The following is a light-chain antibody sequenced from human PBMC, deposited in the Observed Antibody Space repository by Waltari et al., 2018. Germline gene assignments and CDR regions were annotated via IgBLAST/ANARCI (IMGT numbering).Light chain of an antibody. J-gene: IGKJ2*01. V-gene: IGKV3-15*01. Sequence: EIVMTQSPATLSMSPGETATLSCRASQGISSNLAGYQQKPGQAPRLLMYGKSTRASGFPAGFSGSGYGTEFTLTISSLQSEDFATYYCQQYDIWPYTFGQGTKLEIK. CDR3: QQYDIWPYT. CDR2: GKS. CDR1: QGISSN.